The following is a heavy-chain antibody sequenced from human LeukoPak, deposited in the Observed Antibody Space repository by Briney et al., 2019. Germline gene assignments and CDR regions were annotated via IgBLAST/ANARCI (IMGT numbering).Heavy chain of an antibody. D-gene: IGHD3-10*01. CDR3: ARDGGSGSPTPTYYYYGMDV. CDR2: LYGGSMT. V-gene: IGHV3-66*01. J-gene: IGHJ6*02. CDR1: GFTVSSTD. Sequence: GGSLRLSCAASGFTVSSTDISWVRQAPRKGLDWVSLLYGGSMTYYADSVKGRFTISRDNSKNTLHLQMNSLRPEDTAVYYCARDGGSGSPTPTYYYYGMDVWGQGTTVTVPS.